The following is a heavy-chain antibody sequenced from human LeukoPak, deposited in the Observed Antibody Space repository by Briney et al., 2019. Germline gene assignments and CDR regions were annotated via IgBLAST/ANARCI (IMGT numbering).Heavy chain of an antibody. D-gene: IGHD3-10*01. CDR1: GGSISSGGYY. CDR3: ARASLTVRGAYPRQHYDY. Sequence: SQTLSLTCTVSGGSISSGGYYWGWIRQPPGKGLEWIGSIYYSGSTYYNPSLKSRVTISVDTSKNQFSLKLSSVTAVDTAVYYCARASLTVRGAYPRQHYDYWGQGTLVTVSS. J-gene: IGHJ4*02. CDR2: IYYSGST. V-gene: IGHV4-39*07.